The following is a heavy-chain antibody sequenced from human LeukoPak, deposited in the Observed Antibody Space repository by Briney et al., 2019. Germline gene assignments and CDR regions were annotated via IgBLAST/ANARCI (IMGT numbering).Heavy chain of an antibody. J-gene: IGHJ4*02. CDR1: GGSFSGYY. CDR3: ARGLYSTFDY. D-gene: IGHD4-11*01. V-gene: IGHV4-34*01. Sequence: SETLSLTCAVYGGSFSGYYWSWIRQPPGKGLEWIGEINHSGSTNHNPSLKSRVTISVDTSKNQFSLKLSSVTAADTAVYYCARGLYSTFDYWGQGTLVTVSS. CDR2: INHSGST.